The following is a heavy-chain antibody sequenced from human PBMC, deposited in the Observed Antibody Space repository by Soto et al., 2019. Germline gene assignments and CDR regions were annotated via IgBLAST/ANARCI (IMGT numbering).Heavy chain of an antibody. J-gene: IGHJ6*02. D-gene: IGHD2-15*01. CDR1: GGSVESSSC. V-gene: IGHV4-4*02. CDR3: VRSVPAATWAYNGMDV. Sequence: SETLSLTCAVSGGSVESSSCWSWVRQAPGKGLEWIGEIYHSGTFNYNPSLASRVSVSVDKSTNQFSLNLNSVTAADTAAYYCVRSVPAATWAYNGMDVWGQGTTVTVSS. CDR2: IYHSGTF.